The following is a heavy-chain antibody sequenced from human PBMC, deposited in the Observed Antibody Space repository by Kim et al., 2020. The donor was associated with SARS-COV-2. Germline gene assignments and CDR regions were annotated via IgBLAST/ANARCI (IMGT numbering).Heavy chain of an antibody. D-gene: IGHD3-3*01. CDR3: ARGQRWSGYYRSYYWFDP. J-gene: IGHJ5*02. Sequence: SETLSLTCTVSGGSISSYYWSWIRQPPGKGLEWIGYIYYSGSTNYNPSLKSRVTISVDTSKNQFSLKLSSVTAADTAVYYCARGQRWSGYYRSYYWFDPWGQGTLVTVSS. V-gene: IGHV4-59*13. CDR2: IYYSGST. CDR1: GGSISSYY.